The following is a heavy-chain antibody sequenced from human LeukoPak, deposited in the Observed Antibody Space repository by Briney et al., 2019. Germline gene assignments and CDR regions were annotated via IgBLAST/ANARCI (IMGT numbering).Heavy chain of an antibody. CDR3: ARAPAWSGYSLDY. CDR1: GFTFSSYT. CDR2: ISSSSSTI. V-gene: IGHV3-48*01. J-gene: IGHJ4*02. D-gene: IGHD3-3*01. Sequence: GGSLRLSCAASGFTFSSYTMSWVRQAPGKGLEWVSYISSSSSTIYYADSVKGRFTISRDNAKNSLYLQMNSLRAEDTAVYYCARAPAWSGYSLDYWGQGTLVTVSS.